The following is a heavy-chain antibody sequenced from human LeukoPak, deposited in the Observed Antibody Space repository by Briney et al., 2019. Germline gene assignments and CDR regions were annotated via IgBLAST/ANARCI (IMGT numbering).Heavy chain of an antibody. CDR2: GHYSGTT. V-gene: IGHV4-39*07. J-gene: IGHJ5*02. Sequence: SETLSLTCSVSGGSISSSSYFWGWIRQPPGKGLEWVGSGHYSGTTYYNPSLKSRVTISVDTSKNQFSLKLSSVTAADTAVYYCARDGDIVATPYNWFDPWGQGTLVTVSS. CDR1: GGSISSSSYF. CDR3: ARDGDIVATPYNWFDP. D-gene: IGHD5-12*01.